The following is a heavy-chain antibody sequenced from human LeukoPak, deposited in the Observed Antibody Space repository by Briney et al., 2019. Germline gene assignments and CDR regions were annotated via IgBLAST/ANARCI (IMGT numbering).Heavy chain of an antibody. D-gene: IGHD3-22*01. CDR2: IYYSGST. V-gene: IGHV4-31*03. J-gene: IGHJ5*02. CDR3: ARDQRYDSSGYYWFDP. Sequence: SETLSLTCIVSGGSISTNTYYWSWIRQHPGKGLEWIGYIYYSGSTYYNPSLKSRVTISVDTSKNQFSLKLSSVTAADTAVYYCARDQRYDSSGYYWFDPWGQGTLVTVSS. CDR1: GGSISTNTYY.